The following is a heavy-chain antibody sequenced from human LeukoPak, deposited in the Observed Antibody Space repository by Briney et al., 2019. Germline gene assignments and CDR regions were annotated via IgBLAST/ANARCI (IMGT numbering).Heavy chain of an antibody. D-gene: IGHD3-10*01. CDR1: GYTLTELS. Sequence: ASVKVSCKVSGYTLTELSMHWVRQAPGEGLEWMGGFDPEDGETIYAQKFQGRVTITTDESTSTAYMELSSLRSEDTAVYYCARDMGQQFGELSPYYYYYMDVWGKGTTVTVSS. CDR2: FDPEDGET. CDR3: ARDMGQQFGELSPYYYYYMDV. J-gene: IGHJ6*03. V-gene: IGHV1-24*01.